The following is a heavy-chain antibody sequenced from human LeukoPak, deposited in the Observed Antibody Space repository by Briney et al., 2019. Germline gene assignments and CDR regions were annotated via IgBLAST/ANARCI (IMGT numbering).Heavy chain of an antibody. CDR3: ARWTYYYDSVDY. CDR1: GGTFSSYA. J-gene: IGHJ4*02. CDR2: IIPNFGTE. V-gene: IGHV1-69*06. D-gene: IGHD3-22*01. Sequence: LVSSVKVSCMASGGTFSSYAISWVRQTPGQGLEWMVRIIPNFGTENDAQKFQGRVMITAYNSTSTAYVELSSVKSEDTAVYYCARWTYYYDSVDYWGQGTLVTVSS.